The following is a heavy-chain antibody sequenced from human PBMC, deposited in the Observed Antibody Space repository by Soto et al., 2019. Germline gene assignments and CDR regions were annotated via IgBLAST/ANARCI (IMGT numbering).Heavy chain of an antibody. CDR1: GGTFSSYA. Sequence: ASVKVSCKASGGTFSSYAISWVRQAPGQGLEWMGGIIPIFGTANYAQKFQGRVTITADESTSTAYMELSSLRSEDTAVYYCARSRSGSYYNVRFDYWGQGTLVTVSS. CDR2: IIPIFGTA. J-gene: IGHJ4*02. D-gene: IGHD3-10*01. CDR3: ARSRSGSYYNVRFDY. V-gene: IGHV1-69*13.